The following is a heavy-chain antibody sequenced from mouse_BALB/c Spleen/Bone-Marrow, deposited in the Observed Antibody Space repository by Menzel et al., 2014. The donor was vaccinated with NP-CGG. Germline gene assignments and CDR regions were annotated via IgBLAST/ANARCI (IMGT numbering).Heavy chain of an antibody. Sequence: VKLQESGAELVKPGASVKLSCKASGYTFTSYYMYWVKQRPGQGLEWIGGINPNNGNTNFSETFKSKATLTVDKSSSTAYMQLSSLTPEDSAVYYCTRRYYWGQGTTLTVSS. CDR3: TRRYY. J-gene: IGHJ2*01. CDR2: INPNNGNT. V-gene: IGHV1S81*02. CDR1: GYTFTSYY.